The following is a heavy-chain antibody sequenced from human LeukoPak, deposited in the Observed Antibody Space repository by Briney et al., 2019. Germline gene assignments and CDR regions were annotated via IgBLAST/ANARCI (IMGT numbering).Heavy chain of an antibody. D-gene: IGHD3-10*01. CDR2: INAGNGNT. CDR1: GYTFTSYA. J-gene: IGHJ5*02. Sequence: ASVKVSCKASGYTFTSYAMHWVRQAPGQRLEWMGWINAGNGNTKYSQKFQGRVTITRDTSASTAYMELSSLRSEDTAVYYCARGPMVRGVRTNWFDPWGQGTLVTVSS. V-gene: IGHV1-3*01. CDR3: ARGPMVRGVRTNWFDP.